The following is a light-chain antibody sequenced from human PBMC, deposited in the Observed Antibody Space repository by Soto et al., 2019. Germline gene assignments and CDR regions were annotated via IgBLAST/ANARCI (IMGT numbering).Light chain of an antibody. CDR1: QSVSDN. V-gene: IGKV3-15*01. CDR2: SAS. Sequence: EIVMTQSPATLSVSPGGRATLSCRASQSVSDNVAWYQQKPGQSPRLLMHSASARAAGLPARFSGSGSGTEFSLSINSLQSEDFAVYFCQQYSTWPITFGQGTRLEIK. CDR3: QQYSTWPIT. J-gene: IGKJ5*01.